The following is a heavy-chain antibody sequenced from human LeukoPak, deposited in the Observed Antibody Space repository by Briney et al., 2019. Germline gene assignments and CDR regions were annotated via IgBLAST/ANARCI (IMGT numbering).Heavy chain of an antibody. Sequence: SETLSLTCTVSGGSISSYYWSWIRQPAGKGLEWIGRISTSGSTNYNPSLKSRVTMSLDTSKNQFSLKLTSVTAADTAVYYCARASYYYGSGSYYNPWFDPWGQGTLVTVSS. CDR2: ISTSGST. V-gene: IGHV4-4*07. CDR1: GGSISSYY. CDR3: ARASYYYGSGSYYNPWFDP. J-gene: IGHJ5*02. D-gene: IGHD3-10*01.